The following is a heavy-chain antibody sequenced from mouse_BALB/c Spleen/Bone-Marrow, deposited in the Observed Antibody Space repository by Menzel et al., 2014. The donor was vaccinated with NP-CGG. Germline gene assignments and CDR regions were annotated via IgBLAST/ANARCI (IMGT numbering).Heavy chain of an antibody. CDR3: AREGRGYYGSSGAAMDY. Sequence: QVQLKESGPGLVAPSQSLSISCTVSGFSLTSYGVHWVRQPPGQGLEWLGVIWAGGSTNYNSALMSRLSINKDNSKGXCFLKMNSLPTDDTAMYYCAREGRGYYGSSGAAMDYWGQGTTVTVSS. D-gene: IGHD1-1*01. V-gene: IGHV2-9*02. J-gene: IGHJ4*01. CDR2: IWAGGST. CDR1: GFSLTSYG.